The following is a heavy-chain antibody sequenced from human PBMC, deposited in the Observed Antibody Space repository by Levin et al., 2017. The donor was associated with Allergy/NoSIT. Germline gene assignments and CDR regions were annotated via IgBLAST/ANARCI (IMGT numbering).Heavy chain of an antibody. V-gene: IGHV3-21*01. CDR1: GFTFSSYS. J-gene: IGHJ4*02. Sequence: SCAASGFTFSSYSMNWVRQAPGKGLEWVSSISSSSSYIYYADSVKGRFTISRDNAKNSLYLQMNSLRAEDTAVYYCARDLVVPAATSFDYWGQGTLVTVSS. D-gene: IGHD2-2*01. CDR2: ISSSSSYI. CDR3: ARDLVVPAATSFDY.